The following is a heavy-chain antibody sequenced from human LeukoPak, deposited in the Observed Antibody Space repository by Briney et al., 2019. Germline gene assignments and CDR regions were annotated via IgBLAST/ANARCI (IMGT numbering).Heavy chain of an antibody. Sequence: GASVKVSCKASGYTFTSYYMHGVRQAPGQGLEWMGIINPSGGSTSYAQKFQGRVTMTRDTSTSTGYMELSSLRSEDTAVYYCAGLIQLWGDAFDIWGQGTMVTVSS. CDR3: AGLIQLWGDAFDI. CDR1: GYTFTSYY. CDR2: INPSGGST. V-gene: IGHV1-46*01. J-gene: IGHJ3*02. D-gene: IGHD5-18*01.